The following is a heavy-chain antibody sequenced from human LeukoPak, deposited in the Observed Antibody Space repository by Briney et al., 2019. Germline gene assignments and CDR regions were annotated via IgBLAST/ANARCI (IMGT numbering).Heavy chain of an antibody. D-gene: IGHD6-13*01. J-gene: IGHJ4*02. CDR3: TRAGIAAAGTPGDY. V-gene: IGHV3-49*04. CDR1: GFTFGDYA. Sequence: GGSLRLSCTASGFTFGDYAMSWVRQAPGKGLEWVGFIRSKAYGGTTEYAASVKGRFTISRDDSKSIAYLQMNSLKTEDTAVYYCTRAGIAAAGTPGDYWGQGTQVTVSS. CDR2: IRSKAYGGTT.